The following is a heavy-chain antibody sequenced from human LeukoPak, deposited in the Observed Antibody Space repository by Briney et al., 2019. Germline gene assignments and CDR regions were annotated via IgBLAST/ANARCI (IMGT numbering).Heavy chain of an antibody. CDR1: GFTFSNYA. Sequence: GGSLRLSCAASGFTFSNYAMNWVRQAPGKGLEWVSAISDSGRTYYADSVKGRFTISRDNSKNTLYLQMNSLRAEDTAVYYCARIRLITIFGVVTDAFDIWGQGTMVTVSS. V-gene: IGHV3-23*01. J-gene: IGHJ3*02. CDR3: ARIRLITIFGVVTDAFDI. D-gene: IGHD3-3*01. CDR2: ISDSGRT.